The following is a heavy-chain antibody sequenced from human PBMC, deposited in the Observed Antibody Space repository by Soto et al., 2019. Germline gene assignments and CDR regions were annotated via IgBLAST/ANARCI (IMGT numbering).Heavy chain of an antibody. CDR2: IYKRTTT. CDR1: GDSISTVDYF. Sequence: QVHLLESGPGLVKPSQTLSLTCSVSGDSISTVDYFWAWIRQPPGQALEYIGYIYKRTTTYYNPSFKSRVAISLDTSKSQFSLNMTSVTAADTAVYFCARGRYFLTGRCFPNWFDSWGQGTLVTVSS. J-gene: IGHJ5*01. CDR3: ARGRYFLTGRCFPNWFDS. V-gene: IGHV4-30-4*01. D-gene: IGHD3-9*01.